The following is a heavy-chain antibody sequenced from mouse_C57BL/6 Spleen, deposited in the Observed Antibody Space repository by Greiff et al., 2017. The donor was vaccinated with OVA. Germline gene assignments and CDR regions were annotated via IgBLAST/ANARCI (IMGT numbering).Heavy chain of an antibody. CDR3: ARDRDDGYLFDY. Sequence: EVQLQESGPGLVKPSQSLSLTCSVTGYSITSGYYWNWIRQFPGNKLEWMGYISYDGSNNYNPSLKNRISITRDTSKNQFFLKLNSVTTEDTATYYCARDRDDGYLFDYWGQGTTLTVSS. J-gene: IGHJ2*01. D-gene: IGHD2-3*01. CDR1: GYSITSGYY. CDR2: ISYDGSN. V-gene: IGHV3-6*01.